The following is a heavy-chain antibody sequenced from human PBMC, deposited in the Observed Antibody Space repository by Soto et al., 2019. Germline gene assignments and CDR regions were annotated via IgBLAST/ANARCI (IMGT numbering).Heavy chain of an antibody. J-gene: IGHJ3*02. CDR3: AHRNSRMFAFDI. V-gene: IGHV2-5*02. Sequence: QITLKESGPTLVKPTQTLTLTCTFSGFSLSTVGMGVCWIRQPPGKALDWLGIIYWDDDKRYSPSLNGRVTFIKDTSKNQVVLTMTNMDPVDTATYFCAHRNSRMFAFDIWGQGTLVTVSS. CDR1: GFSLSTVGMG. D-gene: IGHD3-10*02. CDR2: IYWDDDK.